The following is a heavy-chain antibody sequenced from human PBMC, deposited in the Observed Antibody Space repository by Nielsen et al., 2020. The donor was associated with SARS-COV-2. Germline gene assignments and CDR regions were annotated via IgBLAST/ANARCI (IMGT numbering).Heavy chain of an antibody. CDR3: ARVGSRGQWLVQYYYGTDV. CDR2: INSDGSST. Sequence: GESLKISCAASGFTFSSYWMHWVRQAPGKGLVWVSRINSDGSSTSYADSVKGRFTISRDNAKNTLYLQMNSLRAEDMAVYYCARVGSRGQWLVQYYYGTDVWGQGTTVTVSS. D-gene: IGHD6-19*01. V-gene: IGHV3-74*01. CDR1: GFTFSSYW. J-gene: IGHJ6*02.